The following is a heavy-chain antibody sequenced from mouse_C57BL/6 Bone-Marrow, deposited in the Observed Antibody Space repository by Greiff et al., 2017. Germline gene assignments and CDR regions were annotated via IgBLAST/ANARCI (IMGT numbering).Heavy chain of an antibody. V-gene: IGHV14-4*01. Sequence: VQLQQSGAELVRPGASVKLSCTASGFNIKDDYMHWVKQRPEQGLEWIGWIDPENGDTEYASKFQGKATITADTSSNTAYLQRSSLTSEDTSVYYCTPYGNYDYAMDYWGQGTSVTVSS. CDR1: GFNIKDDY. J-gene: IGHJ4*01. CDR2: IDPENGDT. CDR3: TPYGNYDYAMDY. D-gene: IGHD2-1*01.